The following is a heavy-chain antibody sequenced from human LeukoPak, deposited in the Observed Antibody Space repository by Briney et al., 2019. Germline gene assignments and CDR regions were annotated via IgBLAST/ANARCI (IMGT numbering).Heavy chain of an antibody. CDR1: GFTFSSYA. J-gene: IGHJ4*02. CDR3: APLAVAGPDFDH. CDR2: ISGSGDST. V-gene: IGHV3-23*01. D-gene: IGHD6-19*01. Sequence: GGSLRLSCAASGFTFSSYAMSWVRQAPGRGLDWVSAISGSGDSTYYADSVKGRFTISRDNSKNTLHLQMNSLRAEDTAVYYCAPLAVAGPDFDHGGQGTLVTVSS.